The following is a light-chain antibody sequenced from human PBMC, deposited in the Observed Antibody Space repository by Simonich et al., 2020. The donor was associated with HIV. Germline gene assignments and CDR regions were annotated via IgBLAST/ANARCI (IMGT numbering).Light chain of an antibody. CDR1: VSVNSKY. Sequence: VLTQSPGTLSLSPGERATLPCRASVSVNSKYLAWYPQKPGLAPRLLLYDTSSRATGIPDRFSGSGSGTEFTLSISRLEPEDFAVYYCQQYGSSAWTFGQGTKVEIK. CDR3: QQYGSSAWT. J-gene: IGKJ1*01. CDR2: DTS. V-gene: IGKV3D-20*01.